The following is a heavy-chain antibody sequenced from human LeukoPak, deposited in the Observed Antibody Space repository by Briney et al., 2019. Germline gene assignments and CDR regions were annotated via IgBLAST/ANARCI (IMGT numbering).Heavy chain of an antibody. D-gene: IGHD2-15*01. V-gene: IGHV3-21*01. CDR1: GFTFSSYS. CDR2: ISSSSSYI. J-gene: IGHJ4*02. CDR3: ARDIRYCSGGSCYSDY. Sequence: PGGSLRLSCAASGFTFSSYSMNWVRQAPGKGLEWVSSISSSSSYIYYADSVKGRFTISRDNAKNSLYLQMNSLRAEDTAVYYCARDIRYCSGGSCYSDYWGQGTLVTVSS.